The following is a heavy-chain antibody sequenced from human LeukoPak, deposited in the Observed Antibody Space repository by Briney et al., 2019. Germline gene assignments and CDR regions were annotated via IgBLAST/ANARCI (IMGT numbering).Heavy chain of an antibody. D-gene: IGHD4-17*01. CDR2: IYPVDSDT. Sequence: GESLKISCKGSGYSFTSYWIGWVRQVPGKGLEWMGIIYPVDSDTRYNPSFQGQVTISVDKSISTSYLQWSSLKASDTAIYYCARHLATVTASRQYSYYGMDVWGQGTTVTVSS. V-gene: IGHV5-51*01. CDR3: ARHLATVTASRQYSYYGMDV. J-gene: IGHJ6*02. CDR1: GYSFTSYW.